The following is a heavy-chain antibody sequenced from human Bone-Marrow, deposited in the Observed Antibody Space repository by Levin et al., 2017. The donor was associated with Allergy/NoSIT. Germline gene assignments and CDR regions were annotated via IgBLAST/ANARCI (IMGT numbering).Heavy chain of an antibody. CDR2: IYYSGNT. CDR3: ARDAPYRSGSYDNWFDP. CDR1: GGSISSSGYF. V-gene: IGHV4-39*07. J-gene: IGHJ5*02. Sequence: SETLSLTCTVSGGSISSSGYFWGWIRQPPGKGLEWIGSIYYSGNTYYNPSLKSRVTMSLDTSKNQFSLNLSSVTAADTAVYYCARDAPYRSGSYDNWFDPWGQGTLVTVSS. D-gene: IGHD3-10*01.